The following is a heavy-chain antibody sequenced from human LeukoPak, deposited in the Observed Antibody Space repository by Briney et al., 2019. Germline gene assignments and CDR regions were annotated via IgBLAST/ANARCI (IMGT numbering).Heavy chain of an antibody. CDR3: AKPPPPYPTYYYYYYMDV. Sequence: PGGTLRLSCAASGFTFSSYAMSWVRQAPGKGLEWASAISGSGGSTYYADSVKGRFTISRDNSKNTLYLQMNSLRAEDTAVYYCAKPPPPYPTYYYYYYMDVWGKGTTVTVSS. J-gene: IGHJ6*03. CDR1: GFTFSSYA. CDR2: ISGSGGST. V-gene: IGHV3-23*01.